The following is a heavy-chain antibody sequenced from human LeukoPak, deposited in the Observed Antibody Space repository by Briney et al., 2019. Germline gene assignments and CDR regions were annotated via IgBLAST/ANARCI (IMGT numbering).Heavy chain of an antibody. CDR1: GYTFTNYY. CDR2: INPSGGST. Sequence: ASVKVSCKASGYTFTNYYIHWVRRAPGQGLEWVGLINPSGGSTSYAQRFQGRVTVTTDTSTSTVYMELSSLGSEDTAVYYCARDMYSSGRVPFDYWGQGTLVTVSS. D-gene: IGHD6-19*01. J-gene: IGHJ4*02. CDR3: ARDMYSSGRVPFDY. V-gene: IGHV1-46*01.